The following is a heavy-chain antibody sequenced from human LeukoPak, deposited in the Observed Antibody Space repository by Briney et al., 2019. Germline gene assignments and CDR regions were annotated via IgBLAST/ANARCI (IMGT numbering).Heavy chain of an antibody. CDR1: GESFSGYS. Sequence: SETLSLTCVVYGESFSGYSWSWIRQPPGKGLEWIGEINQRRNTNYNPSLKSRVTISIDTPKNQFSLKLSSVTAADTAVYYCARHGWHAWYFDLWGRGTLVTVSS. CDR3: ARHGWHAWYFDL. J-gene: IGHJ2*01. CDR2: INQRRNT. D-gene: IGHD6-19*01. V-gene: IGHV4-34*01.